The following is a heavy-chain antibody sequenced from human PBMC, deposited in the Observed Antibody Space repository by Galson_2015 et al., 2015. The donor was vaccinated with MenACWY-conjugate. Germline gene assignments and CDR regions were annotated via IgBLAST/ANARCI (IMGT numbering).Heavy chain of an antibody. CDR2: IDPSDSYT. J-gene: IGHJ4*02. D-gene: IGHD5-24*01. V-gene: IGHV5-10-1*01. CDR1: GYSFTSSW. Sequence: QSGAEVTKPGESLRISCKGSGYSFTSSWISWVRQMPEKGLEWMGRIDPSDSYTTYSPTFQGHVSISADKSITTAYLQWSSLKASDTAMYYCTRHVGREMATINANWGQGTLVTVSS. CDR3: TRHVGREMATINAN.